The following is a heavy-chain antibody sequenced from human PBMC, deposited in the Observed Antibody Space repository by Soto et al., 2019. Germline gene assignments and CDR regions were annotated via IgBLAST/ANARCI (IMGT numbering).Heavy chain of an antibody. CDR1: GFTFSGNW. V-gene: IGHV3-74*01. CDR2: INTDGTSR. Sequence: EVQLVESGGGLVQPGGSLKLSCVASGFTFSGNWMHWVRQVPGKGLVWVSRINTDGTSRSYADSVKGRFTISRDNAKNTLYLQMDSLRAEDTAVYYCASVGLGAFDAFDVWGRGTLVTVSS. D-gene: IGHD1-26*01. CDR3: ASVGLGAFDAFDV. J-gene: IGHJ3*01.